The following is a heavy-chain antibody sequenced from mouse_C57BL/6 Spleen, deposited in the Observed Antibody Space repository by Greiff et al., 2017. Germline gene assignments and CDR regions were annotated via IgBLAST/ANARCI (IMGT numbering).Heavy chain of an antibody. CDR1: GYTFTDYY. V-gene: IGHV1-26*01. CDR3: ARYLYDAMDY. J-gene: IGHJ4*01. CDR2: INPNNGGT. Sequence: VQLQQSGPELVKPGASVKISCKASGYTFTDYYMNWVKQSHGKSLEWIGDINPNNGGTSYNQKFTGKATLTVDKSSSTAYMELRSLTSEDSAVYYCARYLYDAMDYWGQGTSVTVSS.